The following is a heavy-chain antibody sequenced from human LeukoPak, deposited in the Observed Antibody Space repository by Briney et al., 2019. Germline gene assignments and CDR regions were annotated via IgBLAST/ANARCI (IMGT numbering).Heavy chain of an antibody. CDR2: INHSGST. D-gene: IGHD5-18*01. CDR3: ARGRNRARGYSYGYGS. Sequence: SETLSLTCAVYGGSFSGYYWSWIRQPPGKGLEWIGEINHSGSTNYNPSLKSRVTISVDTSKNQFSLKLGSVTAADTAVYYCARGRNRARGYSYGYGSWGQGTLVTVSS. J-gene: IGHJ4*02. V-gene: IGHV4-34*01. CDR1: GGSFSGYY.